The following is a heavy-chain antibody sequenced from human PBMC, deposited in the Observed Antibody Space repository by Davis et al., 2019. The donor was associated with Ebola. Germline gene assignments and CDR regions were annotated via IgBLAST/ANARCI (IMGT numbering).Heavy chain of an antibody. CDR3: ARGKTTVTGWFDP. D-gene: IGHD4-17*01. CDR1: GGSISSSSYY. V-gene: IGHV4-39*07. CDR2: IYYSGST. Sequence: PSETLSLTCTVSGGSISSSSYYWGWIRQPPGKGLEWIGSIYYSGSTYYNPSLKSRVTISVDTSKNQFSLKLSSVTAADTAVYYCARGKTTVTGWFDPWGQGTLVTVSS. J-gene: IGHJ5*02.